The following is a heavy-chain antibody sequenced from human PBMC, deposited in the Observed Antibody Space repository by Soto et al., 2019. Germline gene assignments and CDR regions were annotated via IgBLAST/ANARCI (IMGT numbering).Heavy chain of an antibody. V-gene: IGHV4-59*08. CDR2: IYYSGST. CDR3: ARHGTGTTLYYYYYYYMDV. J-gene: IGHJ6*03. CDR1: GGSFRGYY. Sequence: SETLSLTCAVYGGSFRGYYLSWIRQPPGKGLEWIGYIYYSGSTNYNPSLKSRVTISVDTSKNQFSLKLSSVTAADTAVYYCARHGTGTTLYYYYYYYMDVWGKGTTVTVSS. D-gene: IGHD1-7*01.